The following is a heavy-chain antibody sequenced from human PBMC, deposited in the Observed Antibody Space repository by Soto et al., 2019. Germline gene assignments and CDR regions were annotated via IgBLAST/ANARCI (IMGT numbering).Heavy chain of an antibody. CDR2: ISDDGSKT. D-gene: IGHD3-9*01. CDR1: GVTLRGYA. V-gene: IGHV3-30*14. J-gene: IGHJ4*02. Sequence: HPGGSLRLSCAGSGVTLRGYAVHWVRQTPGKGLEWVTVISDDGSKTYYADSVKGRFSVPRDDSTNMVFLQMSSLRSEDTAVYHCARAYQLTYYFDDCGPGTPVTVSS. CDR3: ARAYQLTYYFDD.